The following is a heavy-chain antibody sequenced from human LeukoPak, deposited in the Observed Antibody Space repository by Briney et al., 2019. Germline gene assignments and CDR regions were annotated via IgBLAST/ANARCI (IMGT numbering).Heavy chain of an antibody. CDR1: GFTFSDYY. CDR2: ISSSGSTI. D-gene: IGHD6-19*01. V-gene: IGHV3-11*01. CDR3: ARDSSGDLYYYYGMDV. J-gene: IGHJ6*02. Sequence: PGGSLRLSCAASGFTFSDYYMSWIRQAPGKELEWVSYISSSGSTIYYADSVKGRFTISRDNAKNSLYLQMNSLVAEDTAVYYCARDSSGDLYYYYGMDVWGQGTTVTVSS.